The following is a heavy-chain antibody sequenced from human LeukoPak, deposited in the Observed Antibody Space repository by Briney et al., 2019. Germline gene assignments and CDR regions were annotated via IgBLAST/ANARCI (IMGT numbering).Heavy chain of an antibody. D-gene: IGHD3-10*01. V-gene: IGHV3-15*01. J-gene: IGHJ5*02. CDR3: AKDPGGRSNWFDP. Sequence: GGSLRLSCAASGFTFRSAWMNWVRQAPGKGLEWVGRIKSKADGETTDYAAPVKGRFTISRDASENTLYLQMNGLKIDDTAVYYCAKDPGGRSNWFDPWGQGALVTVSS. CDR1: GFTFRSAW. CDR2: IKSKADGETT.